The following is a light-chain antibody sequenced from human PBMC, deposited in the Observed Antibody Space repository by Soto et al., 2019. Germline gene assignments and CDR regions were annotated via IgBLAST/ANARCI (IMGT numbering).Light chain of an antibody. CDR1: SSDIGTYNL. Sequence: QSVLTQPASVSGSPGQSITISCIGTSSDIGTYNLVSWYQQHPGKAPKLMIYEVTERPSGVSYRFSGSKSGNTASLTISGLQAEDEADYYCCSYADSSTLVFGGGTQLTVL. CDR2: EVT. J-gene: IGLJ2*01. CDR3: CSYADSSTLV. V-gene: IGLV2-23*02.